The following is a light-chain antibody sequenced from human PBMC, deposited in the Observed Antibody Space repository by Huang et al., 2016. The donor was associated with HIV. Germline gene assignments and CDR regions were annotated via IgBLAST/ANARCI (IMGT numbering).Light chain of an antibody. CDR2: KSS. CDR1: QGISSW. J-gene: IGKJ1*01. CDR3: QQYNHLRT. Sequence: DIQMTQSPSTLSASVGARVTTTCRASQGISSWLAWYQQKPGKAPRLLISKSSTLESGVPSRFRGGGSGTEFTLTISSLQPDDVATYYCQQYNHLRTFGQGTKVEIK. V-gene: IGKV1-5*03.